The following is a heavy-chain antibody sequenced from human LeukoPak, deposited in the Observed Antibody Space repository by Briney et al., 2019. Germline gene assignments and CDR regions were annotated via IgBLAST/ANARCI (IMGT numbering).Heavy chain of an antibody. Sequence: ETLSLTCAVYGGSFSGYYWSWIRQPPGKGLEWIGEINHSGSTNYNPSLKSRVTISVDTSKNQFSLKLSSVTAADTAVYYCARGIGQGSDYWGQGTLVTVSS. J-gene: IGHJ4*02. V-gene: IGHV4-34*01. CDR2: INHSGST. CDR1: GGSFSGYY. CDR3: ARGIGQGSDY.